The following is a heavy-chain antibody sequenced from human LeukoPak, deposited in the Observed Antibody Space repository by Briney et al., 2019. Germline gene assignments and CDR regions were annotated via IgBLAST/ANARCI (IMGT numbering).Heavy chain of an antibody. CDR2: ISAYNGNT. CDR3: ARGFGFGYYYGSGSYSNYYYYGMDV. D-gene: IGHD3-10*01. CDR1: GYTFTSNG. V-gene: IGHV1-18*01. J-gene: IGHJ6*02. Sequence: ASVKVSCKTSGYTFTSNGISWVRQAPGQGLEWMGWISAYNGNTNYAQKLQGRVTMTTDTSTSTAYMELSSLRSEDTAVYYCARGFGFGYYYGSGSYSNYYYYGMDVWGQGTTVTVSS.